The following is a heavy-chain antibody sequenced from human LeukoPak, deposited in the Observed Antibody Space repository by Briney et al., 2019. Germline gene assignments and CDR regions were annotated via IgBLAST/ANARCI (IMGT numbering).Heavy chain of an antibody. Sequence: PGGSLRLSCAASGFTFSGYAMNWVRQAPGKGLEWVSAISGSGGSTYYADSVKGRFTISRDNSKNTLYLQMNTLRAEDTAVYYCAKDYYDSSGRAYAFDIWGQGTMVTVSS. CDR1: GFTFSGYA. J-gene: IGHJ3*02. V-gene: IGHV3-23*01. CDR3: AKDYYDSSGRAYAFDI. CDR2: ISGSGGST. D-gene: IGHD3-22*01.